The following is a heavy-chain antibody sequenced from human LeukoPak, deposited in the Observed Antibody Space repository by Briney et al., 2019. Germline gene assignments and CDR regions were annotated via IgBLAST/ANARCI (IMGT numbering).Heavy chain of an antibody. J-gene: IGHJ4*02. CDR1: GFTFDDYA. CDR2: IGGDGGST. V-gene: IGHV3-43*02. CDR3: GPFDY. Sequence: PGGSLRLSCAASGFTFDDYAMHWVRQAPGKGLEWVSLIGGDGGSTYYADSVKGRFTISRDNSKNSLYLQMNSLRTEDTALYYCGPFDYWGQGTLVTVSS.